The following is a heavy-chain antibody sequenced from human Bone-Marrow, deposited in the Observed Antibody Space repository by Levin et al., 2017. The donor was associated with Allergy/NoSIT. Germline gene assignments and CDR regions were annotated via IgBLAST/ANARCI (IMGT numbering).Heavy chain of an antibody. CDR2: IWYDGTNK. CDR3: ARTYSSGWYEGYSDY. V-gene: IGHV3-33*01. D-gene: IGHD6-19*01. J-gene: IGHJ4*02. CDR1: GFTFSSYG. Sequence: GESLKISCVASGFTFSSYGMHWVRQAPGKGLEWVAVIWYDGTNKYYADSVKGRFTILRDNSKNTLYLQMNSLRVEDTAVYYCARTYSSGWYEGYSDYWGQGTLVTVSS.